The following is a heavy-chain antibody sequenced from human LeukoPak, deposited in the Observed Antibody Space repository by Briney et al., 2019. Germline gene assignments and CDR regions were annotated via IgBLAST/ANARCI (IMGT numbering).Heavy chain of an antibody. J-gene: IGHJ4*02. Sequence: GGSLRLSCAASGFIFSNYWMSWVRQAPGKGLEWVANIKQDGSEKYYVDSVKGRFTISRDNAKNSLYLQMNSLRAEDTAVYYCGRQSAPDYWGQGTLVTVSS. CDR2: IKQDGSEK. CDR1: GFIFSNYW. CDR3: GRQSAPDY. V-gene: IGHV3-7*01.